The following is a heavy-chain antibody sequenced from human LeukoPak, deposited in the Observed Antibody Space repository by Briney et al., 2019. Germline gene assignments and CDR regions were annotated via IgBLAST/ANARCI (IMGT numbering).Heavy chain of an antibody. Sequence: GASVKVSCKASGYTFTNYGISWVRQAPGQGLEWMGWISAYNGNTNYAQKLQGRVTMTTDTSTSTAYMELRSLRSDDTAVYYCARGLRITMVRGYFDYWGQGTLVTVSS. CDR1: GYTFTNYG. D-gene: IGHD3-10*01. V-gene: IGHV1-18*01. J-gene: IGHJ4*02. CDR2: ISAYNGNT. CDR3: ARGLRITMVRGYFDY.